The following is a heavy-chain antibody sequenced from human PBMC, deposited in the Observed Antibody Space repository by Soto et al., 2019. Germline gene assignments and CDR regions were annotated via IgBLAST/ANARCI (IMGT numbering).Heavy chain of an antibody. CDR3: AHATVYYYDSSGFAYYFDY. Sequence: GSGPTLVNPTQTLTLTCTFSGFSLSTSGVGVGWIRQPPGKALEWLALIYWDDDKRYSPSLKSRLTITKDTSKNQVVLTMTNMDPVDTATYYCAHATVYYYDSSGFAYYFDYWGQGTLVTVSS. D-gene: IGHD3-22*01. CDR2: IYWDDDK. CDR1: GFSLSTSGVG. V-gene: IGHV2-5*02. J-gene: IGHJ4*02.